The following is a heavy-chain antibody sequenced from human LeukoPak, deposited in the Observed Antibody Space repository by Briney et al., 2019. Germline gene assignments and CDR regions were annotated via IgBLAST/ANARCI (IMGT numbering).Heavy chain of an antibody. J-gene: IGHJ6*03. CDR1: GFTFSSYG. Sequence: GGSLRLSCAASGFTFSSYGMSWVRQAPGKGLEWVSAITATSSSTHDADSVQGRFTISRDNSKNTLYLQMNSLRAEDTAVYYCAKVRVDYNYYMDVWGKGTTVTVSS. V-gene: IGHV3-23*01. CDR3: AKVRVDYNYYMDV. CDR2: ITATSSST.